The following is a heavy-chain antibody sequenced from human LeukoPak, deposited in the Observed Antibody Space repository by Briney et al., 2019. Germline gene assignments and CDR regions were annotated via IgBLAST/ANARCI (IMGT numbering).Heavy chain of an antibody. V-gene: IGHV1-2*07. D-gene: IGHD1-26*01. CDR3: ARAPSAGASDY. CDR1: GYTFTGYY. J-gene: IGHJ4*02. CDR2: INPNSGGT. Sequence: GASVKVSCKASGYTFTGYYMHWVRQAPGQGLEWMGWINPNSGGTNYAHNVQGRVTMTRDTSISTAYMELSRLRSDDTAVYDCARAPSAGASDYWGQATLPTV.